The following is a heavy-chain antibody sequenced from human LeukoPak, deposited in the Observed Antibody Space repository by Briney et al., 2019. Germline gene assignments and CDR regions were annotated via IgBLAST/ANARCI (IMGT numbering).Heavy chain of an antibody. CDR1: GGSFSGYY. CDR3: ARRNSLRYFD. V-gene: IGHV4-34*01. Sequence: PSETLSLTCAVYGGSFSGYYWSWIRQPPGKGLEWIGEINHSGSTNYNPSLKSRVTISVDTSKNQFSLKLSSVTAADTAVYYCARRNSLRYFDWSQGTLVTVSS. CDR2: INHSGST. D-gene: IGHD3-9*01. J-gene: IGHJ4*02.